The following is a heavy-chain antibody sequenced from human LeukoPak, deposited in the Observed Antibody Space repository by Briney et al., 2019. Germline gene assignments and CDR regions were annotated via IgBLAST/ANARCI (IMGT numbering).Heavy chain of an antibody. Sequence: SETLSLTCAVSGGSISSGGYSWSWIRRPPGKGLEWIGYIYHSGSTYYNPSLKSRVTISVDRSKNQFSLKLSSVTAADTAVYYCARGGYSSSWSGYFDYWGQGTLVTVSS. D-gene: IGHD6-13*01. V-gene: IGHV4-30-2*01. CDR2: IYHSGST. CDR1: GGSISSGGYS. CDR3: ARGGYSSSWSGYFDY. J-gene: IGHJ4*02.